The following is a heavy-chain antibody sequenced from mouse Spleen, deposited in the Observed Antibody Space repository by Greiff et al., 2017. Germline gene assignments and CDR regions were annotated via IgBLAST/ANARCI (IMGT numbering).Heavy chain of an antibody. CDR2: INPSNGGT. D-gene: IGHD1-1*01. CDR3: ASKTGSSYDYFDY. J-gene: IGHJ2*01. V-gene: IGHV1-53*01. Sequence: QVQLQQPGTELVKPGASVKLSCKASGYTFTSYWMHWAKQRPGQGLEWIGNINPSNGGTNYNEKFKSKATLTVDKSSSTAYMQLSSLTSEDSAVYYCASKTGSSYDYFDYWGQGTTLTVSS. CDR1: GYTFTSYW.